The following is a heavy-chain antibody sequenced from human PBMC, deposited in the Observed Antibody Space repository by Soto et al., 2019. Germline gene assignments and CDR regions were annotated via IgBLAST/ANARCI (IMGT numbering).Heavy chain of an antibody. Sequence: VNLVQSGAEVRKPGASVKVSCKGSGYTFTSYGIAWVRQAPGQGLEWMGWISAHNYNTNYAQKVKGRVTVTRDTSTSTAYMELRNLRSNDTAVYYCARGRYGDYWGEGALFTVSS. J-gene: IGHJ4*02. CDR3: ARGRYGDY. CDR2: ISAHNYNT. CDR1: GYTFTSYG. D-gene: IGHD1-1*01. V-gene: IGHV1-18*01.